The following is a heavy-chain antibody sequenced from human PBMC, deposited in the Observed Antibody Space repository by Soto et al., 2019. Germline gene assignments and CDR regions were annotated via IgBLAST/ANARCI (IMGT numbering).Heavy chain of an antibody. D-gene: IGHD6-13*01. J-gene: IGHJ4*02. CDR3: AHRRVDSSSWHGGNFDY. CDR2: IYWDDDK. V-gene: IGHV2-5*02. CDR1: GLPLSTHGVG. Sequence: ASGPTLVNPTQALTLTCTLSGLPLSTHGVGVGRIRQPPGKALEWLAVIYWDDDKRYSTSLESRLTITKDTPNNLVVLRMTKMDPADSGTYYCAHRRVDSSSWHGGNFDYWGQGTLVTVSS.